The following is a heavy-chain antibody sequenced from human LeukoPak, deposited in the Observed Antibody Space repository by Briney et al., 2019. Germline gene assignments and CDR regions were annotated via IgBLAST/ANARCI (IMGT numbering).Heavy chain of an antibody. CDR1: GDSVSTSSAA. Sequence: SQTLSLTCAISGDSVSTSSAAWNWIRQSPSRGLEWLGRTYYASKWYNDYAVSVKSRITINPDTSKNQFSLQLNSVTPEDTAVYYCARGGWNKKALDYWGQGTLVTVSS. CDR2: TYYASKWYN. V-gene: IGHV6-1*01. D-gene: IGHD6-19*01. J-gene: IGHJ4*02. CDR3: ARGGWNKKALDY.